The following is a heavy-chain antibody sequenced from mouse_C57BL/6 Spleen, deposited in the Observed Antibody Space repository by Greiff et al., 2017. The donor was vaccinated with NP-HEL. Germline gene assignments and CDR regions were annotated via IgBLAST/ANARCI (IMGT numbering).Heavy chain of an antibody. D-gene: IGHD3-2*02. Sequence: VQLQQPGAELVRPGTSVKLSCKASGYTFTSYWMHWVKQRPGQGLEWIGVIDPSDSYTNYNQKFKGKATLTEDTSSSTAYMQLSSLTSEDSAVYYCARGGSSGYVAWFAYWGQGTLVTVSA. CDR3: ARGGSSGYVAWFAY. V-gene: IGHV1-59*01. CDR2: IDPSDSYT. J-gene: IGHJ3*01. CDR1: GYTFTSYW.